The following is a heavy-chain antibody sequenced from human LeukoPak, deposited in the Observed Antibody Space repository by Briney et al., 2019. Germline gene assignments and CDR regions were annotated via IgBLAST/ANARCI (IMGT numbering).Heavy chain of an antibody. CDR2: ISKSGSTI. V-gene: IGHV3-11*04. CDR3: AREEATIMWINYYYMDV. CDR1: GFSFTDYS. J-gene: IGHJ6*03. D-gene: IGHD5-12*01. Sequence: GGSLRLSCAASGFSFTDYSMSWIHQAPGKGLEWVSYISKSGSTIYYADSVKGRFTISRDNAKKSLYLQMNSLRAEDTAVYYCAREEATIMWINYYYMDVWGKGTTVTVSS.